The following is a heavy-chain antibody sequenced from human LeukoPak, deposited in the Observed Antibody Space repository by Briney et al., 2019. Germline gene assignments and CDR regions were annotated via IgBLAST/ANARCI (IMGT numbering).Heavy chain of an antibody. CDR2: IYSGGST. Sequence: PGGSLRLSCAASGLTVSNNYMKWVRQAAGKGLEWVSLIYSGGSTYYADSVKGRFTISRDTPKNTVYLQMNSLRAEDTAVYYCARDRHCSGGSCSGPWGQGTLVTVSS. V-gene: IGHV3-53*01. J-gene: IGHJ5*02. D-gene: IGHD2-15*01. CDR3: ARDRHCSGGSCSGP. CDR1: GLTVSNNY.